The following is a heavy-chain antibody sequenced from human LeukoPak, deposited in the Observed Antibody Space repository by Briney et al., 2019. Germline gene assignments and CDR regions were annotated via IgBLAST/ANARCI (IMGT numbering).Heavy chain of an antibody. CDR2: IIPIFGTA. Sequence: SVKVSCKASGGTFSSYAISWVRQAPGQGLEWMGGIIPIFGTANYAQKFQGRVTITADESTSTAYMELSSLRSEDTAVYYCARSSQQLAPHGAFDIWGQGTMVTVSS. J-gene: IGHJ3*02. CDR1: GGTFSSYA. D-gene: IGHD6-13*01. CDR3: ARSSQQLAPHGAFDI. V-gene: IGHV1-69*01.